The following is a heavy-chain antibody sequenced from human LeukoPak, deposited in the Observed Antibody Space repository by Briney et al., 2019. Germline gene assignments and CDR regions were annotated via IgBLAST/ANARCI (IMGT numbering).Heavy chain of an antibody. J-gene: IGHJ4*02. D-gene: IGHD1-26*01. Sequence: GVSLRLSCAASGFTFSSYAMSWVRQAPGKGLEWVSGISGSGGSTYYADSVEGRFTISRDNSKNTLYLQMNSLRAGDTAVYYCARSGSFSPTYYFDYWGQGTLVTVSS. CDR3: ARSGSFSPTYYFDY. V-gene: IGHV3-23*01. CDR1: GFTFSSYA. CDR2: ISGSGGST.